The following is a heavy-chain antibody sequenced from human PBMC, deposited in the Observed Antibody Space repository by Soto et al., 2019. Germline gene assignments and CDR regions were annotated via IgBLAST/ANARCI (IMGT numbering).Heavy chain of an antibody. V-gene: IGHV3-66*01. J-gene: IGHJ4*02. CDR3: VGAGYCTYNTCAEGPFDS. CDR2: IYSGGTT. Sequence: EVQLVESGGDLVQPGGSLRLSCTASGFTVGTNYMNWVRQAPGKGLEWVSLIYSGGTTYYADSVKDRFTISRDNSKNTLYLQMNSLRTEDTAVYYCVGAGYCTYNTCAEGPFDSWGQGTLVTVSS. D-gene: IGHD2-8*01. CDR1: GFTVGTNY.